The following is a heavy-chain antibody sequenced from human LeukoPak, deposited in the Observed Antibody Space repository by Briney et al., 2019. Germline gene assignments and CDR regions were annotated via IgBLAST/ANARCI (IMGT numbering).Heavy chain of an antibody. D-gene: IGHD3-16*01. CDR1: GFTFSNAW. J-gene: IGHJ4*02. V-gene: IGHV3-15*01. Sequence: GGSPRLSCAASGFTFSNAWMSWVRQAPGKGLEWVGRIKSKTDGGTTDYAAPVKGRFTISRDDSKNTLYLQMNSLKTEDTAVYYCTTEGMRELRGEFPFDYWGQGTLVTVSS. CDR3: TTEGMRELRGEFPFDY. CDR2: IKSKTDGGTT.